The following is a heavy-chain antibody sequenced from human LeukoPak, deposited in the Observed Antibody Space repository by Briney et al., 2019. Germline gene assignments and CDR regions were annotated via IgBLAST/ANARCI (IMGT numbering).Heavy chain of an antibody. CDR2: IYYSGST. D-gene: IGHD3-22*01. CDR1: GGSISSSSYY. J-gene: IGHJ4*02. Sequence: SETLSLTCTVSGGSISSSSYYWGWIRQPPGKGLEWIGSIYYSGSTYYNPSLKSRVTISVDTSKDQFSLKLSSVTAADTAVYYCARGHYYDSSGYGYYFDYWGQGTLVTVSS. CDR3: ARGHYYDSSGYGYYFDY. V-gene: IGHV4-39*07.